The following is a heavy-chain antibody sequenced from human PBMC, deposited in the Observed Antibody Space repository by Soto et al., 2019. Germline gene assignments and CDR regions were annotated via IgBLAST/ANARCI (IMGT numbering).Heavy chain of an antibody. J-gene: IGHJ4*02. CDR3: ARGDSYAYFDY. D-gene: IGHD5-18*01. Sequence: PSRTLSLTCSVSGDSISSYYWIWIRHPRGKGLEWIGDIYYSWSTNYNPSLKSRVTISVDTSKNQFSLKLSSVTAADTAVYYCARGDSYAYFDYWGQGTLVTVA. CDR1: GDSISSYY. CDR2: IYYSWST. V-gene: IGHV4-59*01.